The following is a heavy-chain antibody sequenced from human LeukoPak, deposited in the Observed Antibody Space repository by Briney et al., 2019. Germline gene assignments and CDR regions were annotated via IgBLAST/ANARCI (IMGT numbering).Heavy chain of an antibody. CDR3: ARSGYYFVGFDY. Sequence: ASAEVSCKASGYSFTEYGINWVRQAPGQGLEWMGWISAYNGNTNFAPKFQDRVIMTTDTSTSTAYMELRSLRSDDTAVYFCARSGYYFVGFDYWGQGTLVTVSS. J-gene: IGHJ4*02. CDR1: GYSFTEYG. V-gene: IGHV1-18*04. D-gene: IGHD3-22*01. CDR2: ISAYNGNT.